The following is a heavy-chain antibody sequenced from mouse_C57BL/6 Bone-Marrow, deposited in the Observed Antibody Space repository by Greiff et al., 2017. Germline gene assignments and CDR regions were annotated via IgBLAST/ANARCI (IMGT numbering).Heavy chain of an antibody. D-gene: IGHD1-1*01. CDR3: ARRAYGSIWYFDV. V-gene: IGHV5-15*01. Sequence: EVKLMESGGGLVQPGGSLKLSCAASGFTFSDYGMAWVRQAPRKGPEWVAFISNLAYSIYYADTVTGRFTISRENAKNTLYLEMSSLRSEDTAMYYCARRAYGSIWYFDVWGTGTTVTGSS. CDR2: ISNLAYSI. J-gene: IGHJ1*03. CDR1: GFTFSDYG.